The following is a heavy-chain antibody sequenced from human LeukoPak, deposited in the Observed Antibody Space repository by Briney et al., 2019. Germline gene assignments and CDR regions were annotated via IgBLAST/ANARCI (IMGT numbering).Heavy chain of an antibody. CDR3: ARGRSVAGQYYFDY. J-gene: IGHJ4*02. D-gene: IGHD6-19*01. CDR1: GGSFSGYY. Sequence: PSETLSLTCAVYGGSFSGYYWSWIRQPPGKGLEWIGEINHSGSTNYNPSLKSRVTISVDTSKNQFSLKLSSVTAADTAVYYCARGRSVAGQYYFDYWGQGTLVTVSS. CDR2: INHSGST. V-gene: IGHV4-34*01.